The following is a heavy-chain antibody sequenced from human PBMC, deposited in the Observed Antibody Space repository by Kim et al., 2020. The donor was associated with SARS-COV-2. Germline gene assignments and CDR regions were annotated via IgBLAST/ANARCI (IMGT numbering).Heavy chain of an antibody. J-gene: IGHJ3*02. CDR1: GFTFSSYA. D-gene: IGHD3-22*01. Sequence: GGSLRLSCAASGFTFSSYAMSWVRQAPGKGLEWVSAISGSGGSTYYADSVKGRFTISRDNSKNTLYLQMNSLRAEDTAVYYCAKERIHYYDSSGLDAFDIWGQGTMVTVSS. V-gene: IGHV3-23*01. CDR2: ISGSGGST. CDR3: AKERIHYYDSSGLDAFDI.